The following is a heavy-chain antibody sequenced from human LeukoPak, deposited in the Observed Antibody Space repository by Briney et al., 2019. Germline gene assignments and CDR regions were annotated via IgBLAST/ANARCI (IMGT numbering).Heavy chain of an antibody. D-gene: IGHD1-1*01. Sequence: PGGSLRLSCGAPGLSFGDYTMHWVRQTPDKGLEWVSLITWGGGSTFYAASTEGRFTISRDNRKKFVFLQMDSLRSEDAAFYYCAAERSKVFYYWGQGALVSVSS. CDR2: ITWGGGST. V-gene: IGHV3-43*01. CDR3: AAERSKVFYY. J-gene: IGHJ4*02. CDR1: GLSFGDYT.